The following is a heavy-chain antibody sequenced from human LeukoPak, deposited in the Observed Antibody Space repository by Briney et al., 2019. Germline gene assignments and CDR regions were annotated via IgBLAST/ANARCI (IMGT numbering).Heavy chain of an antibody. J-gene: IGHJ4*02. CDR1: GGSISSYY. V-gene: IGHV4-59*01. Sequence: SETLSLTCTVSGGSISSYYWSWIRQPAGKGLEWIGYIYYSGSTNYNPSLKSRVTISVDTSKNQFSLKLSSVTAADTAVYYCARAVHYYDSSGYYYDYWGQGTLVTVSS. D-gene: IGHD3-22*01. CDR3: ARAVHYYDSSGYYYDY. CDR2: IYYSGST.